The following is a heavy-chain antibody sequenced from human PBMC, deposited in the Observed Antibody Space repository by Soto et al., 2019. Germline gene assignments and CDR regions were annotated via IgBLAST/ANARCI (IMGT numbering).Heavy chain of an antibody. J-gene: IGHJ4*02. D-gene: IGHD3-10*01. V-gene: IGHV4-61*05. CDR1: SGSISSSDYY. Sequence: SETLSLTCSVSSGSISSSDYYWSLIRQPPGKGLEWIGYIYYSGSTNYNPSLKSRVTISVDTSKNQFSLKLSSVTAADTAVYYCARRWGSVFDFWGQGTLVTVSS. CDR3: ARRWGSVFDF. CDR2: IYYSGST.